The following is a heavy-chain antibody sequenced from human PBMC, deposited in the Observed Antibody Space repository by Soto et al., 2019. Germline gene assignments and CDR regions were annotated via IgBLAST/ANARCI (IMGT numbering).Heavy chain of an antibody. CDR2: IYYSGST. CDR1: GGSISSGGYY. Sequence: QVQLQESGPGLVKPSQTLSLTCTVSGGSISSGGYYWSWIRQHPGKGLEWIGYIYYSGSTYYNPSLKSRVTISVDTSKNQFSLKLSSVTAADTAVYYCARDWRYYDSSGYYNNWFDPWGQGILVTVSS. V-gene: IGHV4-31*03. D-gene: IGHD3-22*01. CDR3: ARDWRYYDSSGYYNNWFDP. J-gene: IGHJ5*02.